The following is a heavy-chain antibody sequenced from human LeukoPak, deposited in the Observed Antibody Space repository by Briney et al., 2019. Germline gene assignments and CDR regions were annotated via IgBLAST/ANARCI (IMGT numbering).Heavy chain of an antibody. CDR2: IIPIFGTA. D-gene: IGHD2-2*01. J-gene: IGHJ5*02. CDR3: ARGGGCSSTSCSHNWFDP. CDR1: GYTFTDYY. V-gene: IGHV1-69*13. Sequence: SVKVSCKASGYTFTDYYVHWVRQAPGQGLEWMGGIIPIFGTANYAQKFQGRVTITADESTSTAYMELSSLRSEDTAVYYCARGGGCSSTSCSHNWFDPWGQGTLVTVSS.